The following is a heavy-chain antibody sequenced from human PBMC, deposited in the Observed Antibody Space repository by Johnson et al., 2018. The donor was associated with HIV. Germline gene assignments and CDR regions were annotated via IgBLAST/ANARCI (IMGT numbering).Heavy chain of an antibody. V-gene: IGHV3-23*04. CDR3: AKDISPLYSSSDAFDI. Sequence: VQLVESGGGWVQPGRSLRLSCAASGFTFSSYAMSWVRQAPGKGLEWVSAISDGSSTSYADSVKGRFTISRDNAKNSLYLQMNSLRAEDTALYYCAKDISPLYSSSDAFDIWGQGTMVTVSS. J-gene: IGHJ3*02. CDR1: GFTFSSYA. D-gene: IGHD6-6*01. CDR2: ISDGSST.